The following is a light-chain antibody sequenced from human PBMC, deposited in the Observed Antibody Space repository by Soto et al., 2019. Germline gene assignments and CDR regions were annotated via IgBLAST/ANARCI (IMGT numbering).Light chain of an antibody. Sequence: EIVLTQSPGTLSLSPGERATLSCRASQSVSSIYLAWYQQKPGQAPRLLIYGASSRATGIPDRFSGSGSGTDFTLTISRLEPEEFAVYSCQQYGSAPYTFGQGTTREIK. J-gene: IGKJ2*01. CDR1: QSVSSIY. CDR2: GAS. CDR3: QQYGSAPYT. V-gene: IGKV3-20*01.